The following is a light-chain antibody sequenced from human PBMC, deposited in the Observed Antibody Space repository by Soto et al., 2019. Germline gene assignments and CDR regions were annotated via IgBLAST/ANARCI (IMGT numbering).Light chain of an antibody. J-gene: IGKJ3*01. CDR2: DAS. CDR3: QQYNSYPFT. Sequence: DIRMTQSPSTLSASVGDRVTITCRTSQSISTWLAWYQQKPGKAPKFLIYDASTLESGVLSRFSGRGSGTEFTLTISSLQPDDFATYYCQQYNSYPFTFGPGTKV. CDR1: QSISTW. V-gene: IGKV1-5*01.